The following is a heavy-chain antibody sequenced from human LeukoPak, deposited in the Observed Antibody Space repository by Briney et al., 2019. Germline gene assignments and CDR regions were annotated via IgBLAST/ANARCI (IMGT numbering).Heavy chain of an antibody. Sequence: ASVKVSCKASGYTFTGFHMHWVRQAPGQGLEWMGWINANSGGTSYAQKFQGRVTVTRDTSISTAYMELSRLRSDDTAVYYYARDPITIFGVVIARLDYWGQGTLATVSS. CDR3: ARDPITIFGVVIARLDY. J-gene: IGHJ4*02. CDR1: GYTFTGFH. CDR2: INANSGGT. V-gene: IGHV1-2*02. D-gene: IGHD3-3*01.